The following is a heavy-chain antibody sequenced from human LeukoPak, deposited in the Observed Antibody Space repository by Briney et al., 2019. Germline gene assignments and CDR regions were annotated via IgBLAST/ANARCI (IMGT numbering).Heavy chain of an antibody. J-gene: IGHJ4*02. CDR2: ISAYNGNT. V-gene: IGHV1-18*01. D-gene: IGHD6-13*01. Sequence: GGSVKVSCKASGYTFTSYGISWVRQAPGQGLEWMGWISAYNGNTNSAQKLQGRVTMTTDTSTSTAYMELRSLISDDTAIYYRARAVRSSISAPDYWGQGTLVTVSS. CDR3: ARAVRSSISAPDY. CDR1: GYTFTSYG.